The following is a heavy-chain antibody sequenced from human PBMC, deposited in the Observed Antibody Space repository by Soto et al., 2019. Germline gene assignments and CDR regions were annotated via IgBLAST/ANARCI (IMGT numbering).Heavy chain of an antibody. CDR3: AIKPLSFWFDP. CDR2: IKQDGSEK. V-gene: IGHV3-7*01. CDR1: GFTFSSYW. J-gene: IGHJ5*02. Sequence: EVQLVESGGGLVQPGGSLRLSCAASGFTFSSYWMSWVRQAPGKGLEWVANIKQDGSEKYYVDSVKGRFTISRDNAKKSLYLQMNSLRAEDTAVYYCAIKPLSFWFDPWGQGTLVTVSS.